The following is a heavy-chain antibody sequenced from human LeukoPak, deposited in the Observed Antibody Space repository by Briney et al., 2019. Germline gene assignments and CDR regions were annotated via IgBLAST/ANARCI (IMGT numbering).Heavy chain of an antibody. CDR3: ARVSSVWIKDYYYYMDV. CDR1: GYTFTGYY. V-gene: IGHV1-2*02. CDR2: INPNSGGT. Sequence: ASVKVSCKASGYTFTGYYMHWVRQAPGQGLEWMGWINPNSGGTNYAQKFQGRVTMTRDTSISTAYMELSRLTSDDTAVYYCARVSSVWIKDYYYYMDVWGKGTTVTVSS. J-gene: IGHJ6*03. D-gene: IGHD5-12*01.